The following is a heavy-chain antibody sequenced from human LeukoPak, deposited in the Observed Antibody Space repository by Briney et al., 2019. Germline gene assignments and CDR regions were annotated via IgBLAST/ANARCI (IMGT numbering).Heavy chain of an antibody. CDR2: ISSSSSYI. D-gene: IGHD2-15*01. Sequence: GGSLRLSCAASGFTFSSYSMNWVRQAPGKGLEWVSSISSSSSYIYYADSVRGRFTISRDNAKNSLYLQMNSLRAEDTAVYYCARVHSRVVVGGAFDIWGQGTMVTVSS. V-gene: IGHV3-21*01. CDR3: ARVHSRVVVGGAFDI. J-gene: IGHJ3*02. CDR1: GFTFSSYS.